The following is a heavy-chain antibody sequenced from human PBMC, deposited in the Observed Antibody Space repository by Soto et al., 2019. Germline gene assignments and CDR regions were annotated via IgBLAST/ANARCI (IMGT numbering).Heavy chain of an antibody. V-gene: IGHV3-23*01. J-gene: IGHJ6*02. Sequence: EVQLLESGGGLVQPGGSLRLSCAASGFTFSSYAMSWVRQAPGKGLEWVSAISGSGGSTYYADSVKGRFTISRDNSKNTLYQQMNSLRAEDTAVYYCAKEGITMVRGVIYYSYGMDVWGQGTTVTVSS. CDR1: GFTFSSYA. CDR3: AKEGITMVRGVIYYSYGMDV. CDR2: ISGSGGST. D-gene: IGHD3-10*01.